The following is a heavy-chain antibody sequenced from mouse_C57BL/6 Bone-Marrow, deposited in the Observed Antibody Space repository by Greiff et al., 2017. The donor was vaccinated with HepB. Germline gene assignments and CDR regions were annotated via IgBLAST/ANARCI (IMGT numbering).Heavy chain of an antibody. CDR3: ARNSYYGSSYWYFDV. CDR1: GFSLTSYG. Sequence: QVQLKESGPGLVAPSQSLSITCTVSGFSLTSYGVHWVRQPPGKGLEWLVVIWSDGSTTYNSALKSRLSISKDNSKSQVFLKMNSLQTDDTAMYYCARNSYYGSSYWYFDVWGTGTTVTVSS. J-gene: IGHJ1*03. D-gene: IGHD1-1*01. V-gene: IGHV2-6*02. CDR2: IWSDGST.